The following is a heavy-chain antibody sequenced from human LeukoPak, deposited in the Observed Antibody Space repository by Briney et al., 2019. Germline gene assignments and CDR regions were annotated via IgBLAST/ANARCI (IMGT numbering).Heavy chain of an antibody. V-gene: IGHV4-61*02. J-gene: IGHJ3*02. CDR1: GGSNSSGSYH. CDR2: LYTSGSI. Sequence: SDSLSLICTLYGGSNSSGSYHGSWIRQPAGEGLEWIGRLYTSGSINYKPSLKSRVTMSIDTSKNQFSLKVSSVTAADTAVFFFFKQKTAYEILTGYYGMVFDIWGQGTMVTVSS. CDR3: FKQKTAYEILTGYYGMVFDI. D-gene: IGHD3-9*01.